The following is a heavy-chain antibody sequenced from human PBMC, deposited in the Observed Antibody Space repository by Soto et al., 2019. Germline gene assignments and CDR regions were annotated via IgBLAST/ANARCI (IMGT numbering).Heavy chain of an antibody. CDR3: ATYRGYSYGYARLDYYYGMDV. V-gene: IGHV1-24*01. D-gene: IGHD5-18*01. CDR1: GYTLTELS. Sequence: QVQLVQSGAEVKKPGASVKVSCKVSGYTLTELSMHWVRQAPGKGLEWMGGFDPEDGETIYAQKFQGRVTMTEETSTDTAYMELSSLRSEDTAVYYCATYRGYSYGYARLDYYYGMDVWGQGTTVTVSS. J-gene: IGHJ6*02. CDR2: FDPEDGET.